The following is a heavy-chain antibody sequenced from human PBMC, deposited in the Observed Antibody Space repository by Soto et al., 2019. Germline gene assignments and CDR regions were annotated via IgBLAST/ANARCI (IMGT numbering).Heavy chain of an antibody. J-gene: IGHJ4*02. CDR1: GFTFSSYS. CDR3: ARAGLVPAAFDY. CDR2: ISSSSSYI. D-gene: IGHD2-2*01. Sequence: EVQLVESGGGLVKPGGSLRLSCAASGFTFSSYSMNWVRQAPGKGLEWVSSISSSSSYIYYADSVKGRFTISRDNAKNSLYLQMNSLRAEDTAVYYWARAGLVPAAFDYWGQGTLVTVSS. V-gene: IGHV3-21*01.